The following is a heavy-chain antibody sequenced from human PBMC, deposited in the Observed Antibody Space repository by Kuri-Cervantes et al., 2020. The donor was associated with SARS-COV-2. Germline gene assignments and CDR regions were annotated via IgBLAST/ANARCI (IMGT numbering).Heavy chain of an antibody. V-gene: IGHV3-9*01. CDR2: ISWNSGSI. CDR1: GFTFDDYA. D-gene: IGHD3-10*01. Sequence: SLKISCAASGFTFDDYAMHWVRQAPGKGLEWVSGISWNSGSIGYADSVKGRFTISRDNAKNSLYLQTNSLRVEDTAVYYCAKSGRQYDVWGQGTMVTVSS. J-gene: IGHJ3*01. CDR3: AKSGRQYDV.